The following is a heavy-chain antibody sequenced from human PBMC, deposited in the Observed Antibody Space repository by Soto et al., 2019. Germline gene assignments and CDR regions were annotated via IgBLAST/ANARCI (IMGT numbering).Heavy chain of an antibody. Sequence: GESLKISCRGSGYRFTTFWIGWVRQMPGKGLEWLGGIYPADSDSRYSTSFQGQVTISADKSINTAYLQWSSLRASDTAMYYCVTTVAFDYWGQGTLVTVSS. CDR3: VTTVAFDY. D-gene: IGHD1-26*01. CDR2: IYPADSDS. J-gene: IGHJ4*02. CDR1: GYRFTTFW. V-gene: IGHV5-51*01.